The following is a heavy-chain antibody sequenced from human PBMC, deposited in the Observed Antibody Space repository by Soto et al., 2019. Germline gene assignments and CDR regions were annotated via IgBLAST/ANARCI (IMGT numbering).Heavy chain of an antibody. Sequence: LSLTCTVSGGSISSSSYYWGWIRQPPGKGLEWIGSIYYSGSTYYNPSLKSRVTISVDTSKNQFSLKLSSVTAADTAVYYCAVGTMVRGVIGGMDVWGQGTTVTVSS. D-gene: IGHD3-10*01. CDR3: AVGTMVRGVIGGMDV. J-gene: IGHJ6*02. V-gene: IGHV4-39*01. CDR2: IYYSGST. CDR1: GGSISSSSYY.